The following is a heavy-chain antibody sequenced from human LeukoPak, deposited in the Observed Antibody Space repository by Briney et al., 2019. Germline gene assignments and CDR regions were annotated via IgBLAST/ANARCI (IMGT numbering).Heavy chain of an antibody. D-gene: IGHD3-16*01. V-gene: IGHV3-23*01. J-gene: IGHJ5*02. CDR3: AKSGGVRFDP. CDR1: GSTFSSLA. CDR2: ISASGTLT. Sequence: GGTLRLSCAASGSTFSSLAMTWVRQAPGKGLEWISYISASGTLTHYADSVKGRFTISRDSSKNTLYLQMNSLRAEDTAVYYCAKSGGVRFDPWGQGTLVTVSS.